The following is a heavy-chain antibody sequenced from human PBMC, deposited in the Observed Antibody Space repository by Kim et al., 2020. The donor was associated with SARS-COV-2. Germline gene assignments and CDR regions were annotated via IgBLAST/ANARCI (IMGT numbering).Heavy chain of an antibody. D-gene: IGHD6-19*01. Sequence: SETLSLTCAVYGGSFSGYYWSWIRQPPGKGLEWIGEINHSGSTNYNPSLKSRVTISVDTSKNQFSLKLSSVTAADTAVYYCARGLVAGTFGDYYYYGMDVWGQGTTVTVS. CDR3: ARGLVAGTFGDYYYYGMDV. CDR2: INHSGST. V-gene: IGHV4-34*01. J-gene: IGHJ6*02. CDR1: GGSFSGYY.